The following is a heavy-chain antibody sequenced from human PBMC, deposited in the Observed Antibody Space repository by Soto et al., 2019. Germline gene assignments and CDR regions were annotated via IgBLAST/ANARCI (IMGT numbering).Heavy chain of an antibody. CDR1: GFTFDDYA. CDR3: AKGSGYLNYYYRDV. CDR2: ISWNSGRI. V-gene: IGHV3-9*01. D-gene: IGHD3-22*01. Sequence: EVQLVESGGGLVQPGRSLRLSCAASGFTFDDYALHWVRQAPGKGLAWGSGISWNSGRIGYADSVKGRFTISRDNAKNSLYLKMNSLRAEDTALFYCAKGSGYLNYYYRDVWGKGTTVTVSS. J-gene: IGHJ6*03.